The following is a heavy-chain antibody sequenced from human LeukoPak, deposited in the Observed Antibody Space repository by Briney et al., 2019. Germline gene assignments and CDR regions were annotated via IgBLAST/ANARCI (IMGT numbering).Heavy chain of an antibody. Sequence: GGSLRLSCAASGFTFSSYAMSWVRQAPGKGLEWVLGISASGGSSYYADSVEGRFTISRDNSKNTLYLQMDSLRAEDTAVYYCAKDRITGTPYYFDYWGQGTLVTVSS. CDR3: AKDRITGTPYYFDY. CDR1: GFTFSSYA. CDR2: ISASGGSS. V-gene: IGHV3-23*01. D-gene: IGHD1-20*01. J-gene: IGHJ4*02.